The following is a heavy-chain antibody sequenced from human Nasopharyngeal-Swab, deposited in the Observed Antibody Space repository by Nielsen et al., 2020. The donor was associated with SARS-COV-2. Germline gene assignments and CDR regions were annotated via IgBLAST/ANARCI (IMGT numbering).Heavy chain of an antibody. CDR1: GGSFSGYY. J-gene: IGHJ4*02. V-gene: IGHV4-34*01. CDR3: ARFMPTAMATYWDY. Sequence: SETLSLTCAVYGGSFSGYYWSWIRQPPEKGLEWIGEINHSGSTNYNPSLKSRVTISVDTSKNQFSLKLSSVTAADTAVYYCARFMPTAMATYWDYWGQGTPVTVSS. D-gene: IGHD5-18*01. CDR2: INHSGST.